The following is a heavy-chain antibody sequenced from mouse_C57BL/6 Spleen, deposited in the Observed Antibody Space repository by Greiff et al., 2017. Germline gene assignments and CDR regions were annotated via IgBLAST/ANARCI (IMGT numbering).Heavy chain of an antibody. CDR2: IYPGDGDT. V-gene: IGHV1-82*01. J-gene: IGHJ4*01. CDR3: ARCGIYYAVAMDY. D-gene: IGHD2-1*01. CDR1: GYAFSSSW. Sequence: VQLQQSGPELVKPGASVKISCKASGYAFSSSWMNWVKQRPGKGLEWIGRIYPGDGDTNYNGKFKGKATLTADKSSSTAYMQLSSLTSEDSAVYFCARCGIYYAVAMDYWGQGTSVTVSS.